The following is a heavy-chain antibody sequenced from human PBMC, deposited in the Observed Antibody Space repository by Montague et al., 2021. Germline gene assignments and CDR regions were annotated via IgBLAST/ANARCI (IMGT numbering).Heavy chain of an antibody. CDR1: RSLINSDYY. Sequence: SETLSLTRTVSRSLINSDYYWGWIRQPPGKGLEWMGSVSHGGRTXYNPSLKSRVTISVDTSNNHFSLKLSSVTAADTAMYYCARERDRYYYMDIWCKGTTITVSS. CDR2: VSHGGRT. V-gene: IGHV4-38-2*02. J-gene: IGHJ6*03. CDR3: ARERDRYYYMDI.